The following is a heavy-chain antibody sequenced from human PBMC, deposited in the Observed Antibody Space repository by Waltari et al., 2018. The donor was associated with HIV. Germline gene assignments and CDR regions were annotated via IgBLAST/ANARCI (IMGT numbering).Heavy chain of an antibody. Sequence: QVQLQQWGTGLLKPSETLSLTCAVQGGSSSNYYWSWIRQPPGKGLEWIAEINHSGRTNYNPSLKSRLTISVDTSKTQFSVKLTSVTAADTAVYFCARGQYGPGSREDCCGQGTLVTVAS. CDR1: GGSSSNYY. J-gene: IGHJ1*01. D-gene: IGHD3-10*01. CDR3: ARGQYGPGSREDC. CDR2: INHSGRT. V-gene: IGHV4-34*02.